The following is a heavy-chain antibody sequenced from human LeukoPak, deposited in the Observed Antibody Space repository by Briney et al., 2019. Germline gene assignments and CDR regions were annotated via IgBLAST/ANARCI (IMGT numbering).Heavy chain of an antibody. CDR3: ARLGRFGALLPYYYYMDV. V-gene: IGHV4-61*02. CDR1: GGSISSGSHD. J-gene: IGHJ6*03. CDR2: VYSSGST. Sequence: SETLSLTCTVSGGSISSGSHDWTWIRQPAGKGLEYIGRVYSSGSTDSNPSLRSRLTMSVDTSKNQLSLKLTSVTAADTAVYYCARLGRFGALLPYYYYMDVWGKGTTVTVSS. D-gene: IGHD3-10*01.